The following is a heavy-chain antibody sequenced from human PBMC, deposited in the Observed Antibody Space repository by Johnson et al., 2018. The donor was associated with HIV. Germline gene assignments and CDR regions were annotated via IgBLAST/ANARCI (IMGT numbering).Heavy chain of an antibody. CDR2: IYSGGST. CDR3: ARAGPYCSGGSCYSPDAFDI. D-gene: IGHD2-15*01. Sequence: VQLVESGGGLIQPGGSLRLSCAASGFTVSSNYMSWVRQAPGKGLEWVSVIYSGGSTYYADSVKGRFTISRDNSKNTLYLQMNSLRAEDTAVYYCARAGPYCSGGSCYSPDAFDIWGQGTMVTVSS. J-gene: IGHJ3*02. V-gene: IGHV3-53*01. CDR1: GFTVSSNY.